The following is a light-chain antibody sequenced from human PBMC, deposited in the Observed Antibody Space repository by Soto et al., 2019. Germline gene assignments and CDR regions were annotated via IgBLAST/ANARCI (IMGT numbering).Light chain of an antibody. V-gene: IGKV4-1*01. CDR3: QQYYVDSWT. J-gene: IGKJ1*01. CDR2: WAS. CDR1: QNILYRSNNKNY. Sequence: DIVLTQSPDSLAVALGERATMNFKSGQNILYRSNNKNYLAWYQKKPGQPPKLLIYWASSRESGVPDRFSGSGSETDFTLTISNVQAEDVAVYYCQQYYVDSWTFGQGTKVDI.